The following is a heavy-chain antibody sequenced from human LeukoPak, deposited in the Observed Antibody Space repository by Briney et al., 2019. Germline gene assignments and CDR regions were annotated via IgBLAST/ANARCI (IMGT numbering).Heavy chain of an antibody. Sequence: GGSLRLSCAASGFTFSGSAVHWVRQAAGKGLEWVGRIRSKANSYATAYAASVKGRFTISRDDSKDSTYLHLSSLKTEDTAVYYCARRRGDDYGDYDYWGQGTLVTVSS. D-gene: IGHD4-17*01. CDR3: ARRRGDDYGDYDY. V-gene: IGHV3-73*01. CDR1: GFTFSGSA. J-gene: IGHJ4*02. CDR2: IRSKANSYAT.